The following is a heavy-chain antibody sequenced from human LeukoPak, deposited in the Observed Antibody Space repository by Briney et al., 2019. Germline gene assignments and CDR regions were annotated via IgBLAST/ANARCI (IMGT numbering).Heavy chain of an antibody. J-gene: IGHJ4*02. CDR2: INPDGSST. CDR1: GFTFSTYW. V-gene: IGHV3-74*01. CDR3: ARDQRQLPPFNY. D-gene: IGHD6-13*01. Sequence: AGGSLRLSCAASGFTFSTYWMHWVRQTPGKGLVWVSRINPDGSSTAYADSVKGRFTISRDNAKNSLYLQMNSLRAEDTAVYYCARDQRQLPPFNYGGKETLVT.